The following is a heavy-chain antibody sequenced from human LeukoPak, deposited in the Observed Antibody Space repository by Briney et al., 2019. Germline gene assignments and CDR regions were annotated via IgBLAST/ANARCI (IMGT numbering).Heavy chain of an antibody. CDR3: AREDSGWYTFFH. CDR1: GYTFTGYY. CDR2: INPNSGGT. D-gene: IGHD6-19*01. J-gene: IGHJ4*02. Sequence: ASVKVSCKASGYTFTGYYMHWVRQAPGQGLEWMGWINPNSGGTNYAQKFQGRVTMTRDTSISTAYMELSRLRSDDTAVYYCAREDSGWYTFFHWGQGTLATVSS. V-gene: IGHV1-2*02.